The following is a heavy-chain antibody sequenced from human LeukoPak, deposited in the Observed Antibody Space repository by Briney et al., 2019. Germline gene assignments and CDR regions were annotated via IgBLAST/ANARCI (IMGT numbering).Heavy chain of an antibody. Sequence: ASVKVSCKASGYTFTGYYMHWVRQAPGQGLEWMGWINPNSGGTNYAQKFQGRVTMTRDTSISIAYMELSRLRSDDTAVYYCARVQGSGWYLDYWGQGTLVTVSS. CDR1: GYTFTGYY. CDR3: ARVQGSGWYLDY. D-gene: IGHD6-19*01. CDR2: INPNSGGT. V-gene: IGHV1-2*02. J-gene: IGHJ4*02.